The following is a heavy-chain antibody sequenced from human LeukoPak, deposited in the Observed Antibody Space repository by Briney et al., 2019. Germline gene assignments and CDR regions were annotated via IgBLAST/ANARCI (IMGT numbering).Heavy chain of an antibody. CDR1: GFTVSNNY. Sequence: GGPLRLSCAASGFTVSNNYMTWVRQAPGKGLESVSVINDAGITFYADSVKGRFTISRDNTKNTLYLQMSGLRAQDTALYCGAGAPETGHWGQGTLVTVSS. D-gene: IGHD5-24*01. CDR2: INDAGIT. J-gene: IGHJ4*02. CDR3: AGAPETGH. V-gene: IGHV3-66*01.